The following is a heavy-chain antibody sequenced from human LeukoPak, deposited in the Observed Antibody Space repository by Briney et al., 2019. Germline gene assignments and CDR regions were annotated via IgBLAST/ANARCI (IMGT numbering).Heavy chain of an antibody. CDR3: ATVSGGSLDI. CDR2: INPDRDGA. J-gene: IGHJ3*02. V-gene: IGHV1-2*02. D-gene: IGHD3-16*01. Sequence: ASVKVSCKASGYTFTAYYMHWVRQAPGQGLELIAWINPDRDGAIYAQKFQGRVTMTRDTSISTAYMELSRPRSDDTAMYYCATVSGGSLDIWGQGTMVTVSS. CDR1: GYTFTAYY.